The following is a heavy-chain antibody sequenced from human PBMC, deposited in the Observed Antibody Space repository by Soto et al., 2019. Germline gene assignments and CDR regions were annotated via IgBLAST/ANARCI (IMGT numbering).Heavy chain of an antibody. CDR2: ISGSGGST. CDR3: AKDSVYYYGSGTPDWFDP. V-gene: IGHV3-23*01. CDR1: GFTFSSYA. D-gene: IGHD3-10*01. J-gene: IGHJ5*02. Sequence: GGSLRLSCAASGFTFSSYAMSWVRQAPGKGLEWVSAISGSGGSTYCADSVKGRFTISRDNSKNTLYLQMNSLRAEDTAVYYCAKDSVYYYGSGTPDWFDPWGQGTLVTVSS.